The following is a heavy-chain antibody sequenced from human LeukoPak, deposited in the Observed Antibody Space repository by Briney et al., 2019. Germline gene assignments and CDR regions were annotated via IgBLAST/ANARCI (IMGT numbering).Heavy chain of an antibody. CDR2: ISGSGGST. D-gene: IGHD6-13*01. CDR1: GFTFSSYA. Sequence: GGSLRLSCAASGFTFSSYAMSWVRQAPGKGLEWVSAISGSGGSTYYADSVKGRFTISRDNSKNTLYLQMNSLRAEDMAVYCCAGGMVAAAAPPGGGFDYWGQGTLVTVSS. J-gene: IGHJ4*02. V-gene: IGHV3-23*01. CDR3: AGGMVAAAAPPGGGFDY.